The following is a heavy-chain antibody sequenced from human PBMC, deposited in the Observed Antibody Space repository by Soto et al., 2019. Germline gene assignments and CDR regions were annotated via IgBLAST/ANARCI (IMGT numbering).Heavy chain of an antibody. J-gene: IGHJ6*04. CDR2: TYYRSKWYN. CDR1: GDSVSSNSAA. D-gene: IGHD3-10*01. V-gene: IGHV6-1*01. CDR3: ERDLGGAKPAGGRFYYYYGMDV. Sequence: SQTLSLTCAISGDSVSSNSAAWDWIRQSPSRGLEWLGRTYYRSKWYNDYAVSVKSRITINPDTSKNQFSLQLNSVTPEDTAVYYWERDLGGAKPAGGRFYYYYGMDVWGKGTTVTVSS.